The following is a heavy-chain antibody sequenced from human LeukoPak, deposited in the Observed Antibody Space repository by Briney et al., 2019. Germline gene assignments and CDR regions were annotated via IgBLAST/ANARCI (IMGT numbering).Heavy chain of an antibody. J-gene: IGHJ4*02. CDR1: GGTFSSYA. V-gene: IGHV1-69*04. D-gene: IGHD6-13*01. CDR2: IIPILGIA. Sequence: ASVKVSCKASGGTFSSYAISWVRQAPGQGLEWMGRIIPILGIANYAQKFQGRVTITADKSTSTAYMELSSLRSEDTAVYYCARSGGIAAAGGSVVLVVWDSYFDYWGQGTLVTVSS. CDR3: ARSGGIAAAGGSVVLVVWDSYFDY.